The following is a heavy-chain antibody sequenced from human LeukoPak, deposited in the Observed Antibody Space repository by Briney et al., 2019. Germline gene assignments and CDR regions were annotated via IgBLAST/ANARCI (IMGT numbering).Heavy chain of an antibody. CDR1: GFTFDDYA. J-gene: IGHJ3*02. D-gene: IGHD1-26*01. Sequence: PGGSLRLSCAASGFTFDDYAMHWVRQAPGKGLEWVSGINWNSGSTGYADSVEGRFTISRDNAKNSLYLQMNGLRAEDTALYYCAKEDSGSYSTPDAFDIWGQGTMVTVSS. CDR3: AKEDSGSYSTPDAFDI. V-gene: IGHV3-9*01. CDR2: INWNSGST.